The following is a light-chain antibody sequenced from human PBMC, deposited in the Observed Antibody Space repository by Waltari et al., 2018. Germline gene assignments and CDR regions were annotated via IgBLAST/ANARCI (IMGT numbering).Light chain of an antibody. V-gene: IGKV3-15*01. J-gene: IGKJ1*01. CDR2: GAS. CDR3: QQYKNWPWT. CDR1: QSVSSN. Sequence: EIVMTQSPATLSVSPGERATLSCRASQSVSSNLAWYQQKPGQAPRLLIYGASTRATGIPAGFSGSGSGTEFTLTISSLQSEDFAVYYCQQYKNWPWTFGLGTKVEIK.